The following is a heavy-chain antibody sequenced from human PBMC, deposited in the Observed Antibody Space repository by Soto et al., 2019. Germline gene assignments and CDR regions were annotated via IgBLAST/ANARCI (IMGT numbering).Heavy chain of an antibody. Sequence: SETLSLTCTVSGGSISRGGYYWSWIRQHPGKGLEWIGYIYYSGSTYYNPSLKSRVTISVDTSKNQFSLKLSSVTAADTAVYYCARVVVGAAAGIWDYFDYWGQGTLVTVSS. CDR2: IYYSGST. V-gene: IGHV4-31*03. CDR1: GGSISRGGYY. CDR3: ARVVVGAAAGIWDYFDY. D-gene: IGHD6-13*01. J-gene: IGHJ4*02.